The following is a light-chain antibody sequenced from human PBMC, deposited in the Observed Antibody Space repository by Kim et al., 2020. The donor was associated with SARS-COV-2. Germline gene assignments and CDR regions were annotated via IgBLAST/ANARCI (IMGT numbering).Light chain of an antibody. CDR2: DAS. CDR3: QQYNNWWS. V-gene: IGKV3-15*01. Sequence: EIVMTQSPATLSMSPGERATLSCRASQSVSSNLAWYQQKPGQAPRLLIYDASTRATGIPARFSGSGSGTQFTLTISSLQSEDFAVYYCQQYNNWWSFGQGTKVDIK. CDR1: QSVSSN. J-gene: IGKJ1*01.